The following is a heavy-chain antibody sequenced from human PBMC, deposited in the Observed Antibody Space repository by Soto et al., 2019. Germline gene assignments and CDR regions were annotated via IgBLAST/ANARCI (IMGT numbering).Heavy chain of an antibody. J-gene: IGHJ2*01. D-gene: IGHD7-27*01. CDR1: GFTFSNFV. Sequence: EGQLLESGGGLVQPGGSLRLSCAASGFTFSNFVMGWVRRAPGKGLEWVSAIGGTSGSTYYADSVKGRFTISRDNSKNTRSLQRNSVRAEYTAIYHCAKSRGDGYFERWGRGTLVTVSS. CDR3: AKSRGDGYFER. CDR2: IGGTSGST. V-gene: IGHV3-23*01.